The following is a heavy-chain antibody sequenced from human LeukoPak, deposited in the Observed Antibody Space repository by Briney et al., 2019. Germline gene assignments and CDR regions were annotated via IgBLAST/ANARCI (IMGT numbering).Heavy chain of an antibody. CDR2: IYTSGST. Sequence: SETLSLTCTVSGGSISTYYWSWIRQPPGKGLEWIGRIYTSGSTNYNPSLKSRVTMSVDTSKNQFSLKLSSVTAADTAVYYCARVGRDSYYYAMDVWGQGTTVIVSS. CDR1: GGSISTYY. V-gene: IGHV4-4*07. CDR3: ARVGRDSYYYAMDV. D-gene: IGHD1-26*01. J-gene: IGHJ6*02.